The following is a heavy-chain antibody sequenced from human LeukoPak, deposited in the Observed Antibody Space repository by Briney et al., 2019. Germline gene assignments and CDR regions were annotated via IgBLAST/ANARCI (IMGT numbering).Heavy chain of an antibody. CDR2: IYHSGST. J-gene: IGHJ4*02. V-gene: IGHV4-30-2*01. CDR3: ARGDSSSLDY. CDR1: GGSISSGGYS. D-gene: IGHD6-13*01. Sequence: SETLSLTCAVSGGSISSGGYSWRWVRQPPGKGLEWIGYIYHSGSTYYNPSLKSRVTISVDRSKNQFSLKLSSVTAADTAVYYCARGDSSSLDYWGQGTLVTVSS.